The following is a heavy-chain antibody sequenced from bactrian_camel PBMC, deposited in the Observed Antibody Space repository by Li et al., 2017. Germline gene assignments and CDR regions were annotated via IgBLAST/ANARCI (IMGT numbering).Heavy chain of an antibody. Sequence: HVQLVESGGSSVQAGESLKLSCAGSGFTFSTYSMYWVRQTPGKGLEWVSMIYSDGSNTYYGESVKGRFTISRGNAKNTVYLQMNSLRPEDTARYQCMTRVAFDGLCTSYWKNWGKGTQVTVS. CDR2: IYSDGSNT. V-gene: IGHV3S6*01. CDR1: GFTFSTYS. J-gene: IGHJ4*01. CDR3: MTRVAFDGLCTSYWKN. D-gene: IGHD8*01.